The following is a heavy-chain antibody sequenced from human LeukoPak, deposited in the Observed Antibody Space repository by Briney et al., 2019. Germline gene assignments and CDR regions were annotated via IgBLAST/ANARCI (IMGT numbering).Heavy chain of an antibody. CDR2: ISNDGNNK. CDR1: GFIFSSYD. J-gene: IGHJ4*02. Sequence: GGSLRLSCAASGFIFSSYDMYWVRQAPGKGLEWVAVISNDGNNKQYADSVKGRFTISRDNSKNTLYLQMNSLRADDTAVYHCAKDGLMRFFDYWGQGTLVTVSS. D-gene: IGHD2-8*01. V-gene: IGHV3-30*18. CDR3: AKDGLMRFFDY.